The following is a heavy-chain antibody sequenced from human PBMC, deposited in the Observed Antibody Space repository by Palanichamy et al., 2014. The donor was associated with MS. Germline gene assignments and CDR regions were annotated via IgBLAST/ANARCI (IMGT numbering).Heavy chain of an antibody. J-gene: IGHJ3*02. CDR2: INGGNGNT. D-gene: IGHD3-10*01. Sequence: NYGLSWVRQAPGQGLEWMGWINGGNGNTNYAQKVQGRLTLTTDTSTTTAYMELRSLRSDDTAAYYCARGNSPIGLWDAFDIWGQGTMVTVSS. CDR3: ARGNSPIGLWDAFDI. V-gene: IGHV1-18*04. CDR1: NYG.